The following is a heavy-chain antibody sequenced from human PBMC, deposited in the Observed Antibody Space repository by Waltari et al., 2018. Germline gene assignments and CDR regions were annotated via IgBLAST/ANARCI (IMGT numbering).Heavy chain of an antibody. D-gene: IGHD3-10*01. CDR3: ARGADYYGSGSPDFTLDY. CDR1: GGSFSGYY. Sequence: QVQLQQWGAGLLKPSETLSLTCAVYGGSFSGYYWSWIRPPPGTGLEWIGEINHSGSTNYNPSLKSRVTISVDTSKNQFSLKLSSVTAADTAVYYCARGADYYGSGSPDFTLDYWGQGTLVTVSS. V-gene: IGHV4-34*01. J-gene: IGHJ4*02. CDR2: INHSGST.